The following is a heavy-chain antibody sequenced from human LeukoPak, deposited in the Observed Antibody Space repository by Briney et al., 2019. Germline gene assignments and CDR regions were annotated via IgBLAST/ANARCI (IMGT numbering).Heavy chain of an antibody. CDR1: GGTFSSYA. CDR3: ARTLNYCSSTSCTWDPVGY. CDR2: IIPIFGTA. J-gene: IGHJ4*02. V-gene: IGHV1-69*13. D-gene: IGHD2-2*01. Sequence: EASVKVSCKASGGTFSSYAISWVRQAPGQGLEWMGGIIPIFGTANYAQKFQGRVTITADESTSTAYMELSSLRSEDTAVYYCARTLNYCSSTSCTWDPVGYWGQGTLVTVSS.